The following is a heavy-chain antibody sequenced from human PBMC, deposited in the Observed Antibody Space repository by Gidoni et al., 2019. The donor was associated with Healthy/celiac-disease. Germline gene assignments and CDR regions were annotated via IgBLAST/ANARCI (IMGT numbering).Heavy chain of an antibody. D-gene: IGHD3-22*01. CDR2: IWYDGSNK. CDR3: ARARPSSGYYYLDY. CDR1: GFTSRSYG. V-gene: IGHV3-33*01. Sequence: QVQLVESGGGVVQPGRSLRLSCAASGFTSRSYGMHWVRKAPGKGLEWVAVIWYDGSNKYYADSVKGRFTISRDNSKNTLYLQMNSLRAEDTAVYYCARARPSSGYYYLDYWGQGTLVTVSS. J-gene: IGHJ4*02.